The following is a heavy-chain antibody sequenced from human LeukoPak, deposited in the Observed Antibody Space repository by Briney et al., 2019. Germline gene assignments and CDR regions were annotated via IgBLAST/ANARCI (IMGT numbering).Heavy chain of an antibody. J-gene: IGHJ4*02. CDR2: IGSRTGNI. Sequence: GGSLRLSCAASGFTFSSYSMNWVRQAPGKGLEWVAFIGSRTGNIYYADSVKGRFSISRDNAKDSVYLQMNSLRVDDTAVYYCARETEPLDYGDSTNLGYWGQGTLVTVSS. CDR3: ARETEPLDYGDSTNLGY. CDR1: GFTFSSYS. V-gene: IGHV3-21*01. D-gene: IGHD4/OR15-4a*01.